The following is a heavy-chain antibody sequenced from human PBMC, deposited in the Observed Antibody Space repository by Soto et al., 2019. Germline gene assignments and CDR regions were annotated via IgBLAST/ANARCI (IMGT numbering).Heavy chain of an antibody. Sequence: QAQLVQSGAEVKKPGASVKVSCKASGYSFTDFAMHWVRLASGQSLEWMGWINADKGDTKYSPKFQGRVTITRDTSATTVYKELRSLRSEDTAVSYCERGPISRVATIWDYANWFGPWGQGSLVTVST. CDR1: GYSFTDFA. J-gene: IGHJ5*02. CDR3: ERGPISRVATIWDYANWFGP. V-gene: IGHV1-3*01. CDR2: INADKGDT. D-gene: IGHD5-12*01.